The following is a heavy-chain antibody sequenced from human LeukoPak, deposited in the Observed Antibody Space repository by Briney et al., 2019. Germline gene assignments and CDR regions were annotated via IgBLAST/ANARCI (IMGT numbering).Heavy chain of an antibody. CDR1: GFTFSSYG. V-gene: IGHV3-33*08. D-gene: IGHD6-13*01. CDR3: ARDRAVGNYFDY. CDR2: IWYDGTYK. Sequence: GGSLRLSCAASGFTFSSYGMHWVRQAPGKGLEWVALIWYDGTYKYYVDSVKGRFTISRDNSKNTLYLQMNSLRAEDTAVYYCARDRAVGNYFDYWGQGTLVTVSS. J-gene: IGHJ4*02.